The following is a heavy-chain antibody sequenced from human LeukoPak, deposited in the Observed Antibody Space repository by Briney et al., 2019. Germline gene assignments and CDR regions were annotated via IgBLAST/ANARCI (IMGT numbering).Heavy chain of an antibody. CDR1: GFTFSSYG. Sequence: GGSLRLSCAASGFTFSSYGMHWVRQAPGKGLEWVAFIRYDGSNKYYADSVKGRFTISRDNSKNTLYLQMNSLRAEDTAVYYCARERAPLIAVAAHTGIDYWGQGTLVTVSS. D-gene: IGHD6-19*01. CDR2: IRYDGSNK. J-gene: IGHJ4*02. CDR3: ARERAPLIAVAAHTGIDY. V-gene: IGHV3-30*02.